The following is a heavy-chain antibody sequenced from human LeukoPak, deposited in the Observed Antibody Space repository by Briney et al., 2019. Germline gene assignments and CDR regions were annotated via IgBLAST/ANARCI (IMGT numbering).Heavy chain of an antibody. V-gene: IGHV5-51*01. CDR3: ARLGCSSTDCYTGWDYFDY. CDR1: GYSFTSYW. CDR2: IYPGDSDT. Sequence: GESLKISCKGSGYSFTSYWIGWVRQMPGKGLEWMGIIYPGDSDTRYRPSFQGQVTISADKSISTAYLQWSSLKASDTAMYYCARLGCSSTDCYTGWDYFDYWGQGTLVTVSS. J-gene: IGHJ4*02. D-gene: IGHD2-2*02.